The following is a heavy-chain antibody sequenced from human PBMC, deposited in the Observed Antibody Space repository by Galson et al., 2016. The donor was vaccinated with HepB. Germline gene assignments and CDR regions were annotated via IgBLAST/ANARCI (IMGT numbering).Heavy chain of an antibody. CDR1: GVTFGSYG. D-gene: IGHD1-26*01. J-gene: IGHJ4*02. Sequence: SLRLSCAASGVTFGSYGMNWVRQAPGKGLEWLAVVSYDGSKKDYGDDVKGRFTISRDNSKNTLYLQMNSLKIEDTALYYCTSDPQWGLGGQGTLVTVSS. CDR3: TSDPQWGL. V-gene: IGHV3-30*03. CDR2: VSYDGSKK.